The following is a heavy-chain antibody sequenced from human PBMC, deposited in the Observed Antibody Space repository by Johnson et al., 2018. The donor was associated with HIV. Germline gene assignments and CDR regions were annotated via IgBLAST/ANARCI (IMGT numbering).Heavy chain of an antibody. D-gene: IGHD6-13*01. V-gene: IGHV3-33*06. CDR2: IWYDGSNK. CDR3: AKGYSSSWYVAFDI. J-gene: IGHJ3*02. Sequence: QVQLVESGGGVVQPGRSLRLSCAASGFTFSSYGMHWVRQAPGKGLEWVAVIWYDGSNKYYADSVKGRFTISRDNSKNTLYLQMNSLRAEDTAVYYCAKGYSSSWYVAFDIWGQGTMVTV. CDR1: GFTFSSYG.